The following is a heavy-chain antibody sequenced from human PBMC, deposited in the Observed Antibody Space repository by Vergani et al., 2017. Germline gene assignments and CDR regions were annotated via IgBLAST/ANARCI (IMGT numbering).Heavy chain of an antibody. V-gene: IGHV4-31*03. CDR2: IYYSGST. CDR1: GGSISSGGYY. J-gene: IGHJ5*02. Sequence: QVQLQESGPGLVKPSQTLSLTCTVSGGSISSGGYYWSWIRQHPGKGLEWIGYIYYSGSTYYNPSLKRRVTISVDTSKNQFSLKLSSVTAADTAVYYCARDNSGYDYNWFDPWGQGTLVTVSS. D-gene: IGHD5-12*01. CDR3: ARDNSGYDYNWFDP.